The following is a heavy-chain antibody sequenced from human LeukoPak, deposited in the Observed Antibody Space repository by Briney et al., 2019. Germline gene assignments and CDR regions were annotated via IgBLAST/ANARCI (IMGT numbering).Heavy chain of an antibody. V-gene: IGHV1-46*01. CDR2: INPSGGST. CDR3: ARGPARAYCGGDCYPELDY. D-gene: IGHD2-21*02. CDR1: GYTFTSYY. Sequence: ASVTVSCKASGYTFTSYYMHWVRPAPGQGLEWMGIINPSGGSTSYAQKFQGRVTMTRDTSTSTVYMELSSLRSEDTAVYYCARGPARAYCGGDCYPELDYWGQGTLVTVSS. J-gene: IGHJ4*02.